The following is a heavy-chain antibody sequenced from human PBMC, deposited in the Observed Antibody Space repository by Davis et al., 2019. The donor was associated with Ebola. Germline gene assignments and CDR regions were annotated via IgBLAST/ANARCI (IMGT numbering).Heavy chain of an antibody. Sequence: HTGGSLRLSCTASGFTFSSYWMHWVRQAPGKGLVWISRINSDGSSTRYADSVKGRFTISRDNAKNTLYLQMNSLRAEDTAVYYCARDRFPYGFDPWGQGTLVTVSS. CDR1: GFTFSSYW. J-gene: IGHJ5*02. CDR3: ARDRFPYGFDP. D-gene: IGHD3-16*01. CDR2: INSDGSST. V-gene: IGHV3-74*01.